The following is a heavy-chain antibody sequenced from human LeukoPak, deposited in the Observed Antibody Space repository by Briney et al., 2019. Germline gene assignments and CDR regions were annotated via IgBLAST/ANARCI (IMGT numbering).Heavy chain of an antibody. J-gene: IGHJ4*02. D-gene: IGHD3-3*01. CDR2: ISSSSSTI. CDR1: GFTFRSYS. V-gene: IGHV3-48*01. CDR3: ARERGAIFGVVTDFDY. Sequence: PGGSLRLSCAASGFTFRSYSMNWVRQAPGKGLEWVSYISSSSSTIYYADSVKGRFTISRDNAKNSLYLQMNSLRAEDTAVYYCARERGAIFGVVTDFDYWGQGTLVTVSS.